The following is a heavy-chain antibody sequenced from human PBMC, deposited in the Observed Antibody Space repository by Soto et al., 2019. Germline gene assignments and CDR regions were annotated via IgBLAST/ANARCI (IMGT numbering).Heavy chain of an antibody. Sequence: EVQLLESGGGLVQPGGSLRLSCAASGFTFSTYAMSWVRQAPGKGLEWVSAISGSGDTTYYANSVKGRFTISRDNSKNTRYRKMTGLRAKDTALYYCAKGGSGPQDYWGQEPWSPSPQ. CDR1: GFTFSTYA. V-gene: IGHV3-23*01. CDR3: AKGGSGPQDY. CDR2: ISGSGDTT. J-gene: IGHJ4*01.